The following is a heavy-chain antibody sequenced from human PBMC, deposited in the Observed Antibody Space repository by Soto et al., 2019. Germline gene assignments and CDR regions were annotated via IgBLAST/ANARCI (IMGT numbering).Heavy chain of an antibody. Sequence: PGDSLEISRAASGFTFSSYAMHWVRQAPGKGLEWVAVISYDGSNKYYADSVKGRFTISXXXXKXXXYXQXXXLXAXDTAVCYCARDDYDSSGSPFDYWGQGTLVTVTS. CDR2: ISYDGSNK. V-gene: IGHV3-30-3*01. CDR1: GFTFSSYA. J-gene: IGHJ4*02. CDR3: ARDDYDSSGSPFDY. D-gene: IGHD3-22*01.